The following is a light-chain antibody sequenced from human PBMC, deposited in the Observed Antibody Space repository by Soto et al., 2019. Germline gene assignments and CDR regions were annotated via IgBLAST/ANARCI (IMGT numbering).Light chain of an antibody. J-gene: IGKJ1*01. CDR3: QQYNNLPRT. CDR1: QSVSSN. CDR2: CAS. V-gene: IGKV3-15*01. Sequence: EIVMTQSPATLSVSPGERATLSCRASQSVSSNLAWYQQKPGQAPRLLINCASTRATGIPARFSGSGSGTEFTLTISSLQSEDFAVYYCQQYNNLPRTFGQGTKVEIK.